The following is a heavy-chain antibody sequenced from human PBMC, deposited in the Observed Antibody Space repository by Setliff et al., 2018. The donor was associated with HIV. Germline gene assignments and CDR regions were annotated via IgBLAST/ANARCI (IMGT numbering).Heavy chain of an antibody. V-gene: IGHV1-2*02. CDR3: ARAPTLFGVEYYYYFGMDV. CDR1: GYTFTGYY. Sequence: ASVKVSCKASGYTFTGYYMHWVRQAPGQGLEWMGWINPHSGDTNYAQKFQDRVTMTRDTSVNIAYMLLSRLRSDDTAVYYCARAPTLFGVEYYYYFGMDVWGQGTTVTVS. D-gene: IGHD3-3*01. J-gene: IGHJ6*02. CDR2: INPHSGDT.